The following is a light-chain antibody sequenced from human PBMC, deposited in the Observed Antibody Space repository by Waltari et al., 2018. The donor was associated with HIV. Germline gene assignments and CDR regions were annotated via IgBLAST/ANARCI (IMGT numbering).Light chain of an antibody. CDR1: SSNIGNNA. CDR2: YDD. V-gene: IGLV1-36*01. Sequence: QSVLTQPPSVSEAPRQRVTISSSGSSSNIGNNAVNWYQQLPGKAPKLLIYYDDLLPSGVSDRFSGSKSGTAASLAISGLQSEDEADYYCAAAWDDSLNGPVFGGGTKQTVL. CDR3: AAAWDDSLNGPV. J-gene: IGLJ2*01.